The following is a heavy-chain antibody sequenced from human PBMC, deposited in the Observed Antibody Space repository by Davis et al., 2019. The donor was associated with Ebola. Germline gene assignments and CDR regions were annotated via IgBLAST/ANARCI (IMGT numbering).Heavy chain of an antibody. Sequence: SETLSLTCTVSGGSISSGSYYWSWIRQPAGKGLEWIGHIYTSGSTNYNPSLKSRVTISVDTSKNHFSLKLTSVTAADTAVYYCSRRFSTGYYDAWGQGTLVTVSS. V-gene: IGHV4-61*09. CDR2: IYTSGST. CDR3: SRRFSTGYYDA. CDR1: GGSISSGSYY. D-gene: IGHD3-22*01. J-gene: IGHJ5*02.